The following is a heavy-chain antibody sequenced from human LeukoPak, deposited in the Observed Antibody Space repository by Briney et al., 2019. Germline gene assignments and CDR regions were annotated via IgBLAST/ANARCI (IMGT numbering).Heavy chain of an antibody. CDR1: GFTFSSYA. V-gene: IGHV3-23*01. CDR3: ANSYDSSGYLFF. CDR2: ISGSGGST. J-gene: IGHJ4*02. D-gene: IGHD3-22*01. Sequence: GGSLRLSCAASGFTFSSYAMSWVRQAPGKGLEWVSAISGSGGSTYYADSVKGRFTISRDNSKNTLYLQINSLRAEDTAVYYCANSYDSSGYLFFWGQGTLVTVSS.